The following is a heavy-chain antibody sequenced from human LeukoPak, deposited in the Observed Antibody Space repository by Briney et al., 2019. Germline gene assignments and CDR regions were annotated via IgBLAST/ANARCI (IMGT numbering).Heavy chain of an antibody. CDR1: GFTFYDYG. CDR2: IGWDGGST. J-gene: IGHJ4*02. CDR3: ARGINWLDY. V-gene: IGHV3-20*04. D-gene: IGHD1-20*01. Sequence: PGGSLRLSCAASGFTFYDYGMTWVRQAQGKGVGGVSGIGWDGGSTVYADSVKGRFTISRDNAKNSLSLQMNSLRAEDTALYYCARGINWLDYWGQGILVTVSS.